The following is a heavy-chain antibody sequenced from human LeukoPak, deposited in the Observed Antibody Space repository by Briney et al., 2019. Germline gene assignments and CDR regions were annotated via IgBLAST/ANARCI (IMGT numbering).Heavy chain of an antibody. CDR1: GDSISSYNW. D-gene: IGHD6-13*01. V-gene: IGHV4-4*02. CDR3: ARLRAAAGLYYFDY. CDR2: IYHSGST. J-gene: IGHJ4*02. Sequence: SGTLSLTCAVSGDSISSYNWWSWVRQPPGKGLEWIGEIYHSGSTNYNPSLKSRVTISVDKSKNQFSLTLNSVTAADTAVYYCARLRAAAGLYYFDYWGQGTLVTVSS.